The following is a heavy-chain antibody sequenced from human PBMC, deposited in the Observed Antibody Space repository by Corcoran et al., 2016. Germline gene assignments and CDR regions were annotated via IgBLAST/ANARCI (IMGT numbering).Heavy chain of an antibody. CDR3: ARRAAYYDSSGYYPS. V-gene: IGHV4-34*01. D-gene: IGHD3-22*01. J-gene: IGHJ1*01. CDR2: INHSGST. Sequence: QLQQWGAGLLKPSETLSLTCAVYGGSFSGYYWSWIRQPPGKGLEWIGEINHSGSTNYNPSLKSRVTISVDTSKNQFSLKLSSVTAADTAVYYCARRAAYYDSSGYYPSWGQGTLVTVSS. CDR1: GGSFSGYY.